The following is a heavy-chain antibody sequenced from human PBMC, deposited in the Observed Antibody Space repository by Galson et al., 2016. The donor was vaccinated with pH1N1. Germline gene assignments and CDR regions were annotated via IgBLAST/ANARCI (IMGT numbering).Heavy chain of an antibody. CDR3: ARLRGGITVVREVYFDL. V-gene: IGHV5-51*03. J-gene: IGHJ4*02. CDR1: GYSFTSYW. D-gene: IGHD3-10*01. Sequence: QSGAEVKKPGESLKISCRGSGYSFTSYWIAWVRQKPGKVLEWMGIAYPGDSDTRYSPSFRGLFTFPADNSIGTAYLPWSSLEAPDTAIYYCARLRGGITVVREVYFDLWGQGTLVTVSP. CDR2: AYPGDSDT.